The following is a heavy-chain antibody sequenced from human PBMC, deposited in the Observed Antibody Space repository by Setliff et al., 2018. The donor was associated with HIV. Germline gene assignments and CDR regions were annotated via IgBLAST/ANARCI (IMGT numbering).Heavy chain of an antibody. D-gene: IGHD6-13*01. CDR3: SRGVAAAGALMDV. J-gene: IGHJ6*03. V-gene: IGHV4-4*07. Sequence: SETLSLTCNVSGASVSIYFWVWIRQPAGKTLEWIGRTHSSGDTHYNPSLNSRVTMSLDTSKNQFSLEMTSVTAADTAVYYCSRGVAAAGALMDVWGKGTTVTVSS. CDR1: GASVSIYF. CDR2: THSSGDT.